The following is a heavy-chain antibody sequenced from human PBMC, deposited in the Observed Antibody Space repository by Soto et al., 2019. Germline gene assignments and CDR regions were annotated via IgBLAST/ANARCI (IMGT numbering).Heavy chain of an antibody. V-gene: IGHV3-30*18. CDR2: ISYDGSNK. J-gene: IGHJ5*02. CDR3: AKDRVPASAMVRGVIFS. CDR1: GFTFSSYG. Sequence: PGGSLRLSCAASGFTFSSYGMHWVRQAPGKGLEWVAVISYDGSNKYYADSVKGRFTISRDNSKNTLYLQMNSLRAEDTAVYYCAKDRVPASAMVRGVIFSWGQGTLVTAPQ. D-gene: IGHD3-10*01.